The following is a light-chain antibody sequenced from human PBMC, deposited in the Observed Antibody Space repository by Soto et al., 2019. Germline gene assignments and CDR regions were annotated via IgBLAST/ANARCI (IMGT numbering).Light chain of an antibody. CDR2: KAS. V-gene: IGKV1-5*03. CDR3: QQYDSYPLT. Sequence: DTQMTQSPSTLPASVEDRVTITCRASQSISSWLAWYQQKPGKAPKLLIYKASTLHSGVPSSFSGRGSGTEFTLTISSLQPDDFATYYCQQYDSYPLTFGEGTKVEIK. J-gene: IGKJ4*01. CDR1: QSISSW.